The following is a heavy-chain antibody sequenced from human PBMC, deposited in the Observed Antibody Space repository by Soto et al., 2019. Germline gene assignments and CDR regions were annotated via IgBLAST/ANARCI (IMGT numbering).Heavy chain of an antibody. Sequence: PGGSLRLSCAASGFTFSSYTMNWVRQAPGKGLEWVSSISSSSGFIYYADSVMGRFTISRDNAKNSLYLQMNSLRAEDTAIYYCARDFRQRRYFDYWGQGTPVTVSS. CDR1: GFTFSSYT. D-gene: IGHD1-1*01. V-gene: IGHV3-21*01. CDR3: ARDFRQRRYFDY. J-gene: IGHJ4*02. CDR2: ISSSSGFI.